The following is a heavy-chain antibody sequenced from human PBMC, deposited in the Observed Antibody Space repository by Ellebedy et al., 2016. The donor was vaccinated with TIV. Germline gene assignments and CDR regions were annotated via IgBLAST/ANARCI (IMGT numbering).Heavy chain of an antibody. CDR3: ARSSGWYFFDY. J-gene: IGHJ4*02. D-gene: IGHD3-10*01. CDR2: ISHSGSI. CDR1: GGSINSGTW. Sequence: MPSETLSLTCAVSGGSINSGTWWTWVRQPPGKGLEWIAEISHSGSINHTPSLKRRVTLSVDTSKNQISLKLSSVTAADTAVYYCARSSGWYFFDYWGKGTLVTVSS. V-gene: IGHV4-4*02.